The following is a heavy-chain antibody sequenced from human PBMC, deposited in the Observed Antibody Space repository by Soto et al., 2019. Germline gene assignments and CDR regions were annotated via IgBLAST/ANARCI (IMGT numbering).Heavy chain of an antibody. CDR2: ISWNSGSI. CDR3: AKDMGMATKRFDY. CDR1: GFTFDDYA. Sequence: EVQLVESGGGLVQPGRSLRLSCAASGFTFDDYAMHWVRQAPGKGLEWVSGISWNSGSIGYADSVKGRFTISRDNAKNSLYLQMNSLRAEDTALYYCAKDMGMATKRFDYWGQGTLVTVSS. V-gene: IGHV3-9*01. J-gene: IGHJ4*02. D-gene: IGHD5-12*01.